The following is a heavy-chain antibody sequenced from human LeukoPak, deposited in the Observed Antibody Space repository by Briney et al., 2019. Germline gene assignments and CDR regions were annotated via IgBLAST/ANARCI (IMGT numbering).Heavy chain of an antibody. CDR3: AREPEYSSSWYKSIDM. J-gene: IGHJ3*02. V-gene: IGHV3-21*01. CDR2: ISSSSSYI. Sequence: GGSLRLSCAASGFTFSSYSMNWVRQAPGKGLEWVSSISSSSSYIYYADSVKGRFTITRDNAKNSLYLQMNSLRAEDTAVYYCAREPEYSSSWYKSIDMGGQGTMVTVS. CDR1: GFTFSSYS. D-gene: IGHD6-13*01.